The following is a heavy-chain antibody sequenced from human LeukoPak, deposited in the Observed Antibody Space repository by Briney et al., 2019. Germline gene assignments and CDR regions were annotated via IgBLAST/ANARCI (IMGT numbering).Heavy chain of an antibody. CDR2: ISGSGGST. CDR1: GFTFSSHA. Sequence: GGSLRLSCAAYGFTFSSHAMSWVRQAPGKVLEWVSAISGSGGSTYYAASVKGRFTISRDNSKNTLYLQMNSLRAEHTAVYYCAKYYYGSGSYPGPFDYWGQGTLVTVSS. CDR3: AKYYYGSGSYPGPFDY. J-gene: IGHJ4*02. V-gene: IGHV3-23*01. D-gene: IGHD3-10*01.